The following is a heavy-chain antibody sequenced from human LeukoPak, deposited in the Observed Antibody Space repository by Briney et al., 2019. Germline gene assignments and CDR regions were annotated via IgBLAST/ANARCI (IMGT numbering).Heavy chain of an antibody. CDR2: IGGHGSDK. Sequence: QPGGSLRLSCTASQFTFSNYAMTWVRQAPGKGLQWVASIGGHGSDKYYAESVKGRFTISRDNAKDSLYLQMNSLTAEDTAMHYCVRAYHPGGWFDPWGQGTLVTVSS. J-gene: IGHJ5*02. V-gene: IGHV3-23*01. CDR3: VRAYHPGGWFDP. D-gene: IGHD2-21*01. CDR1: QFTFSNYA.